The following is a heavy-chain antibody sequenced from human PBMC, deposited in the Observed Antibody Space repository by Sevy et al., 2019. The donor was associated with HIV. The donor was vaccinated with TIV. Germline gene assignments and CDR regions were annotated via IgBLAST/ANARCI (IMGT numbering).Heavy chain of an antibody. CDR2: IYSGGGT. V-gene: IGHV3-66*01. J-gene: IGHJ3*02. CDR3: ARAPNMGAFDI. Sequence: GGSLRLSCAASGFTVSTNYMTWVRQAPGKGLEWVSVIYSGGGTYYADSVKVRFNISRDNSKNTLYLQMNSLRAEDTAVYYWARAPNMGAFDIWGQGTMVTVSS. D-gene: IGHD2-8*01. CDR1: GFTVSTNY.